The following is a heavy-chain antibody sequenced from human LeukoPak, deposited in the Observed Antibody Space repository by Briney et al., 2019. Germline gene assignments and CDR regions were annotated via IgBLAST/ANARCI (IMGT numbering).Heavy chain of an antibody. Sequence: SETLSLTCAVSGGSISSYYWSWIRQPPGKGLEWIGYIYYSGSTDYNPSLKSRVTISLDTPRNQFSLKLSSVTAADTAVYYCARDCSGASCYDYWGQGTLVTVSS. J-gene: IGHJ4*02. CDR1: GGSISSYY. CDR3: ARDCSGASCYDY. D-gene: IGHD2-15*01. V-gene: IGHV4-59*01. CDR2: IYYSGST.